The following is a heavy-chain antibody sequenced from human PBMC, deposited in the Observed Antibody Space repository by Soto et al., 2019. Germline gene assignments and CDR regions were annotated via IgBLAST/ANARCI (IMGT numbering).Heavy chain of an antibody. Sequence: GASVKLSCKDSGYTFTSYGISWVRQAPGQGLEWMGWISAYNGNTNYAQKLQGRVTMTTDTSTSTAYMELRSLRSDDTAVYYCAREISPHWFGPWGQGTLVTVSS. J-gene: IGHJ5*02. CDR1: GYTFTSYG. CDR2: ISAYNGNT. V-gene: IGHV1-18*01. CDR3: AREISPHWFGP.